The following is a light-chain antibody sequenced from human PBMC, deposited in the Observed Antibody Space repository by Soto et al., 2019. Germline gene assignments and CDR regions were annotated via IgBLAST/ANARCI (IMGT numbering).Light chain of an antibody. CDR2: EVS. Sequence: QSVLTQPASVSGSLGQSITISCTGTSSDFGAYNYVSWYQQHPGKAPKLMLYEVSVRPSGVSTRFSGSKSGNTASLTISGLQAEDEADYYCSSYTSSILYVFGTGTKLTVL. J-gene: IGLJ1*01. CDR3: SSYTSSILYV. V-gene: IGLV2-14*01. CDR1: SSDFGAYNY.